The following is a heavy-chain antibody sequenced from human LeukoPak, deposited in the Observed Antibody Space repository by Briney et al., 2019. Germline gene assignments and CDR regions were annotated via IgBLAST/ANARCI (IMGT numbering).Heavy chain of an antibody. J-gene: IGHJ4*02. CDR2: IYYSGIT. Sequence: PSETLSLTCTVSGGSISSYYWYWFRQPPGKELEWIACIYYSGITYYNLSLKSRVTISLDTSKNHFSLRLSSVTAADTAVYYCAREGIVRTYDQWGQGILVTVSS. CDR3: AREGIVRTYDQ. CDR1: GGSISSYY. V-gene: IGHV4-59*12. D-gene: IGHD2/OR15-2a*01.